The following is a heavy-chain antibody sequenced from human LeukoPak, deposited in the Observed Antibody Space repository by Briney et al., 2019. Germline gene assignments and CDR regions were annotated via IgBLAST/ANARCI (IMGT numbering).Heavy chain of an antibody. CDR1: GFTFSSYA. J-gene: IGHJ6*03. CDR3: AKAGSGYYYYGPGSYYKDYYYMDV. D-gene: IGHD3-10*01. CDR2: ISGSGGTT. Sequence: GGSLRLSCAASGFTFSSYAMSWVRQAPGKGLEWVSSISGSGGTTYYADSVKGRFTISRDNSKNTLYLQMNSLRAEDTAVYYCAKAGSGYYYYGPGSYYKDYYYMDVWVKGTTVTVSS. V-gene: IGHV3-23*01.